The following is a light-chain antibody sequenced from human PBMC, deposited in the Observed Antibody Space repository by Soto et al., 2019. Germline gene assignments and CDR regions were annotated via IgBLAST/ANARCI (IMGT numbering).Light chain of an antibody. J-gene: IGKJ2*01. V-gene: IGKV1-39*01. Sequence: DIQMTQSPSSLSASVGDRVTITCRASQSISSYLNWYQQKPGKAPNLLIYGASSLQSGVPSRFSGSGSGTDFTLTISSLQPEDFATYYCQQSYSTPPYTFGQGTKLEIK. CDR2: GAS. CDR1: QSISSY. CDR3: QQSYSTPPYT.